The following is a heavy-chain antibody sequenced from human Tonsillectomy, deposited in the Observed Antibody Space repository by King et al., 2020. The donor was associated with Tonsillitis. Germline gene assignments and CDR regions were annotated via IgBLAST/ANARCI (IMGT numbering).Heavy chain of an antibody. Sequence: VQLVESGGGLVKPGGSLRLSCAASGFTFSSYSMNWVRQAPGKGLEWVSSISSSSSYIYYADSVKGRFTISRDNAKNTLYLQMNSLRAEDTAVYYCARDLLRGIARLPYYYGMDVWGQGTTVTVSS. D-gene: IGHD6-13*01. V-gene: IGHV3-21*01. CDR1: GFTFSSYS. CDR2: ISSSSSYI. CDR3: ARDLLRGIARLPYYYGMDV. J-gene: IGHJ6*02.